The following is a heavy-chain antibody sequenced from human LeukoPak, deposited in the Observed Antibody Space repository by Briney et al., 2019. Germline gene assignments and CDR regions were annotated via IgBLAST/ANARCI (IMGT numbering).Heavy chain of an antibody. CDR3: AIVPYDFWRKGMDV. V-gene: IGHV3-66*02. J-gene: IGHJ6*02. D-gene: IGHD3-3*01. Sequence: GGSLRLSCAASGLTVSSNYMSWVRQAQGLEWVSIIYSDGSTYYADSVKGRFTISRDNSKNTLYLKMNSLRAEDSAVYYCAIVPYDFWRKGMDVWGQGTTVTVSS. CDR2: IYSDGST. CDR1: GLTVSSNY.